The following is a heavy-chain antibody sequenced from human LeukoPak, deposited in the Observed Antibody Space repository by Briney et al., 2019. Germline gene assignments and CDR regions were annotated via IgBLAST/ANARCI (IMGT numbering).Heavy chain of an antibody. J-gene: IGHJ4*02. Sequence: GASVKVSCKVSGYTLTELSMHWVRQAPGKGREWMGGFDPEDGETIYAQKFQGRVTMTEDTSTDTAYMELSSLRSEDTAVYYCATGNTYYYDSSGYFYFDYWGQGTLVTVSS. CDR2: FDPEDGET. CDR1: GYTLTELS. CDR3: ATGNTYYYDSSGYFYFDY. D-gene: IGHD3-22*01. V-gene: IGHV1-24*01.